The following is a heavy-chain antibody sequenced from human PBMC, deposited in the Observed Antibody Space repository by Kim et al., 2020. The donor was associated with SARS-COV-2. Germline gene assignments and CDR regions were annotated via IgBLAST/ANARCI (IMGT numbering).Heavy chain of an antibody. CDR3: ARRRITMVRGFDY. J-gene: IGHJ4*02. Sequence: SETLSLTCTASGGSISSSSYYWGWIRQPPGKGLEWIGSIYYSGSTYYNPSLKSRVTISVDTSKNQFSLKLSPVTAADTAVYYCARRRITMVRGFDYWGQGTLVTVSS. V-gene: IGHV4-39*01. CDR2: IYYSGST. D-gene: IGHD3-10*01. CDR1: GGSISSSSYY.